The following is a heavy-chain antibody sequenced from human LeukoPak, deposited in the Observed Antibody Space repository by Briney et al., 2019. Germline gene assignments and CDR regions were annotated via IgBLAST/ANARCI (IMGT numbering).Heavy chain of an antibody. V-gene: IGHV1-8*01. CDR2: MNPNSGNT. CDR3: ATPGIEVPGGPFDS. D-gene: IGHD2-2*01. J-gene: IGHJ4*02. CDR1: GYTFTSYD. Sequence: ASVKVSCKASGYTFTSYDINWVRQATGQGLEWMGWMNPNSGNTGYAQKFQGRVTMTRNTSISTAYMELSSLRSEDTAVYYCATPGIEVPGGPFDSWGQGTLVTVSS.